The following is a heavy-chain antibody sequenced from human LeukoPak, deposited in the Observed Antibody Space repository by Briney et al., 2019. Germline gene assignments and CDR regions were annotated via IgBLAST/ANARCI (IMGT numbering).Heavy chain of an antibody. CDR1: GYTFTSYD. D-gene: IGHD2-2*01. CDR2: MNPNSGNT. J-gene: IGHJ6*03. V-gene: IGHV1-8*03. CDR3: ARRVASSTPHYYYYYMDV. Sequence: ASVKVSCKASGYTFTSYDINWVRQATGQGLEWMGWMNPNSGNTGYAQKFQGRVTITRYTSISTAYMELSSLRSEDTAVYYCARRVASSTPHYYYYYMDVWGRGTTVTVSS.